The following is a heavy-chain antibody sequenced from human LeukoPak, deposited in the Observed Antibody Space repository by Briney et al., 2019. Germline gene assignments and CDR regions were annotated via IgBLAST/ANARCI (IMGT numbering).Heavy chain of an antibody. D-gene: IGHD2-15*01. CDR3: ARLRGYCSGGSCYSDY. J-gene: IGHJ4*02. Sequence: QPGGSLRLSCAASGFAFSSYWMHWVRQAPGGGLVWVARINSDGSSEIHADSMKGRFTISRDNAKNTLYLQMNSLRAEDTAVYYCARLRGYCSGGSCYSDYWGQGTLVAVSS. CDR1: GFAFSSYW. CDR2: INSDGSSE. V-gene: IGHV3-74*01.